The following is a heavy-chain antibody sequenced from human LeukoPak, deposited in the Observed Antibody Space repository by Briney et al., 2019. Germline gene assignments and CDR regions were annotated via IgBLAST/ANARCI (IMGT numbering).Heavy chain of an antibody. Sequence: PSGTLSLTCGVSGGSISNTNWWTWVRPPPGKGLEWIGEVNLQGSTNHNPSLKSRVAISVDKSENHISLKLTSVTAADTAVYYCAREGGPYRPLDYSGQGTLVTVAS. V-gene: IGHV4-4*02. CDR3: AREGGPYRPLDY. CDR1: GGSISNTNW. J-gene: IGHJ4*02. CDR2: VNLQGST.